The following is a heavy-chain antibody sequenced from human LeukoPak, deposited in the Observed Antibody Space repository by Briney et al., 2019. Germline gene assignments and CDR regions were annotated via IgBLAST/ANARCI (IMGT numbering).Heavy chain of an antibody. Sequence: GGSLRLSCAASGFTFSSYTMNWLRQAPGKGLEWVSSISSSSSYIYYANSVKGRLTISRDNAKNSLYLQMNSLRAEDTAVYYCARDPTPRYCSGGSCYTHYGMDVWGQGTTVTVSS. D-gene: IGHD2-15*01. J-gene: IGHJ6*02. CDR3: ARDPTPRYCSGGSCYTHYGMDV. CDR1: GFTFSSYT. CDR2: ISSSSSYI. V-gene: IGHV3-21*01.